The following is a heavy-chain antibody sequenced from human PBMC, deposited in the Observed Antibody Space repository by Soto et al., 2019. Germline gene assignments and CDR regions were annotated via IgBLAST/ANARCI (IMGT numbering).Heavy chain of an antibody. CDR3: AREIYSNPLWVYYYYGMDV. V-gene: IGHV7-4-1*01. CDR1: GYTFTSYA. J-gene: IGHJ6*02. D-gene: IGHD4-4*01. Sequence: ASVKVSCKASGYTFTSYAMNWVRQAPGQGLEWMGWINTNTGNPTYAQGFTGRFVFSLDTSVSTAYLQICSLKAEDTAVYYCAREIYSNPLWVYYYYGMDVWGQGTTVTASS. CDR2: INTNTGNP.